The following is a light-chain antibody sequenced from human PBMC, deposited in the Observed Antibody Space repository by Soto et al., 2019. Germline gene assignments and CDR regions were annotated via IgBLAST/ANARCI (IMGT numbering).Light chain of an antibody. CDR3: QRSYSNFPIT. V-gene: IGKV1-39*01. Sequence: DIQLTQSPSSLSASVGDRVTITCRASQSISSWLAWYQQKPGKAPNLLIFDASSLQSGVPSRFSGRGSGAEYTLTISSLQPEDFATYFCQRSYSNFPITFGQGTRLEIK. CDR2: DAS. CDR1: QSISSW. J-gene: IGKJ5*01.